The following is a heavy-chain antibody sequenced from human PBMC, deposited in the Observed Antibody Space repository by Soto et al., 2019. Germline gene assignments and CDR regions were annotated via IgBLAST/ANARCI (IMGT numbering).Heavy chain of an antibody. V-gene: IGHV3-15*01. CDR3: ASGYCTNGVCYAPGYFDY. CDR1: VFTFSNAW. Sequence: PGGSLRLSCAASVFTFSNAWMSWVRQAPGKGLEWVGRIKSKTDGGTTDYAAPVKGRFTISGDDSKNTLYLQMNSLKTEDTAVYYCASGYCTNGVCYAPGYFDYWGQGTLVTVSS. D-gene: IGHD2-8*01. CDR2: IKSKTDGGTT. J-gene: IGHJ4*02.